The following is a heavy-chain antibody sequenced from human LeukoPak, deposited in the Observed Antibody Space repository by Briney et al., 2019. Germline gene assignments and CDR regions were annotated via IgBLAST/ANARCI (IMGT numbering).Heavy chain of an antibody. CDR2: IYYSGST. D-gene: IGHD5-18*01. CDR3: ARYERDDRYGFQH. J-gene: IGHJ1*01. CDR1: GGSISSSSYY. V-gene: IGHV4-39*01. Sequence: PSETLSLTCTVSGGSISSSSYYWGWIRQPPGKGLEWIGSIYYSGSTYYNPSLKSRVTISVDTSKNQFSLKLSSVTAADTAVYYCARYERDDRYGFQHWARAPWSPSPQ.